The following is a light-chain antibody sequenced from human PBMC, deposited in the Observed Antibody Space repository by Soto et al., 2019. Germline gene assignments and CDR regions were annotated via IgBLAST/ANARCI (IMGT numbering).Light chain of an antibody. CDR3: LQNTQWPPLT. CDR1: QSLVYSDGNTY. V-gene: IGKV2-30*01. Sequence: DVVMTQSPLSRPVTLGQPASISCRSSQSLVYSDGNTYLNWFQQRPGQSPRRLIYKVSNRDSGVPDRFSGSGSGADFTLKISRVEAEDVGIFSCLQNTQWPPLTFRGGAKVEIK. CDR2: KVS. J-gene: IGKJ4*01.